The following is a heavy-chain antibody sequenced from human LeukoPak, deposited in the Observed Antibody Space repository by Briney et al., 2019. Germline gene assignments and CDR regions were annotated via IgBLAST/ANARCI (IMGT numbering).Heavy chain of an antibody. V-gene: IGHV4-34*01. J-gene: IGHJ6*03. D-gene: IGHD3-9*01. CDR1: GGSFSGYY. CDR2: INHSGST. Sequence: SETLSLTCAVYGGSFSGYYWSWIRQPPGKGLEWIGEINHSGSTNYNPSLKSRVTISVDTSKNQFSLKLSSVTAADTAVYYCASGSNREYCDILTGYYLDYYYMDVWGKGTTVTVSS. CDR3: ASGSNREYCDILTGYYLDYYYMDV.